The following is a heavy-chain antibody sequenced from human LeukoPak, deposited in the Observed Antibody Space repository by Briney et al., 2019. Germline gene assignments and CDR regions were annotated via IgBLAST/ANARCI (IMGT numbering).Heavy chain of an antibody. V-gene: IGHV3-30-3*01. J-gene: IGHJ6*02. CDR1: GFTFSSYA. CDR3: ARGLDSSYYYYGMDV. Sequence: GGSLRLSCAASGFTFSSYAMHWVRQAPGKGLEWVAVISYDGSNKYYADSVKGRFTISRDNSKDTLYLQMNSLRAEDTAVYYCARGLDSSYYYYGMDVWGQGTTVTVSS. D-gene: IGHD6-13*01. CDR2: ISYDGSNK.